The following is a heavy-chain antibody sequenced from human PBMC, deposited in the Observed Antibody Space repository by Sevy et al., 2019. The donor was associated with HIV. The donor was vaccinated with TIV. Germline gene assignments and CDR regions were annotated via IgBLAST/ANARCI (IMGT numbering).Heavy chain of an antibody. V-gene: IGHV1-2*02. CDR1: GYTFTGYY. CDR2: INPNSGGT. D-gene: IGHD3-3*01. CDR3: ARSTILGDNWFDP. J-gene: IGHJ5*02. Sequence: ASVKVSCKASGYTFTGYYMHWVRQAPGQGLEWMGWINPNSGGTNYAQKFQDRVTMTRDTSISTAYMELSRLRSDDTAVYYCARSTILGDNWFDPWGQGTLVTVSS.